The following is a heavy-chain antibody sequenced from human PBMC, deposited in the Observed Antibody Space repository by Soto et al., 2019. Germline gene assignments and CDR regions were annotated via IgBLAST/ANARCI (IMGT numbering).Heavy chain of an antibody. CDR2: IRSKANSYAT. J-gene: IGHJ3*02. CDR1: GFTFSGSA. CDR3: SRSYYDILTGYSGSAFDI. Sequence: PGGSLRLSCAASGFTFSGSAMHWVRQASGKGLEWVGRIRSKANSYATAYAASVKGRFTISRDDSKNTAYLQMNSLKTEDTAVYYCSRSYYDILTGYSGSAFDIWGQGTMVTVSS. V-gene: IGHV3-73*01. D-gene: IGHD3-9*01.